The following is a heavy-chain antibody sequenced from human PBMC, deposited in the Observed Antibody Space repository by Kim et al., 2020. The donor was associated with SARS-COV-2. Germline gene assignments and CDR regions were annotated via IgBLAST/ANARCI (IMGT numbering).Heavy chain of an antibody. D-gene: IGHD3-22*01. CDR3: ARISIPDYYYDSSGYSNAIDY. Sequence: ASVKVSCKASGYTFTSYYMHWVRQAPGQGLEWMGIINPSGGSTSYAQKFQGRVTMTRDTSTSTVYMELSSLRSEDTAVYYCARISIPDYYYDSSGYSNAIDYWGQGTLVTVSS. CDR2: INPSGGST. V-gene: IGHV1-46*01. CDR1: GYTFTSYY. J-gene: IGHJ4*02.